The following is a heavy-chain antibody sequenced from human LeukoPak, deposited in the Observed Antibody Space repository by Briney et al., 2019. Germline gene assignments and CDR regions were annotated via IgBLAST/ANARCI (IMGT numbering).Heavy chain of an antibody. CDR2: IIPILGTA. J-gene: IGHJ6*03. Sequence: KVSCKASGGSFSSYTICWVRQAPGQGLEWMGRIIPILGTANYAQKFQGRVTITADKSTSTAYMELSSLRSEDTAVYYCASNHAGYCSSTSCYGSRYYYYYMDVWGKGTTVTVSS. CDR3: ASNHAGYCSSTSCYGSRYYYYYMDV. D-gene: IGHD2-2*01. V-gene: IGHV1-69*08. CDR1: GGSFSSYT.